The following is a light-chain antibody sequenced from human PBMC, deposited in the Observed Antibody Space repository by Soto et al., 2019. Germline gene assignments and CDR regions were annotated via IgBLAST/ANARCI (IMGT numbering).Light chain of an antibody. Sequence: IVLTQSPGTLFLSPGERATLACRASQSVSNNHFVLYQQKHGQAPGLLLYGASNRASGIPDRFAGIWYGTDFTLSIRRLELEELAVDDGQQSGTSHPTFSGGTKVDIK. CDR1: QSVSNNH. V-gene: IGKV3-20*01. CDR3: QQSGTSHPT. J-gene: IGKJ4*01. CDR2: GAS.